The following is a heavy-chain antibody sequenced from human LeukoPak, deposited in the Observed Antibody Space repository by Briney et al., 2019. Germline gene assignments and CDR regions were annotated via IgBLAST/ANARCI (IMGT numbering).Heavy chain of an antibody. CDR1: GFTFSSYA. CDR3: ASHSSGWYY. V-gene: IGHV3-30*04. CDR2: ISYDGSNK. Sequence: GRSLRLSCAASGFTFSSYAMLWVRQAPGKGLEWVAVISYDGSNKYYADSVKGRFTISRDNSKNTLYLQMNSLRAEDTAVYYCASHSSGWYYWGQGTLVTVSS. J-gene: IGHJ4*02. D-gene: IGHD6-19*01.